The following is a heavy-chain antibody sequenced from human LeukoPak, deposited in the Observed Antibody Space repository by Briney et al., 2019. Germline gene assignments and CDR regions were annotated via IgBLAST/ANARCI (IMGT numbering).Heavy chain of an antibody. J-gene: IGHJ4*02. Sequence: SETLSLTCTVSGASISSSIDYWGWIRQPPGKGLEWIGSIYYSGSTNYNPSLKSRVTISVDTSKNQFSLKLSSVTAADTAVYYCARGRKGGYSGYGQKYYFDYWGQGTLVTVSS. V-gene: IGHV4-39*07. D-gene: IGHD5-12*01. CDR1: GASISSSIDY. CDR3: ARGRKGGYSGYGQKYYFDY. CDR2: IYYSGST.